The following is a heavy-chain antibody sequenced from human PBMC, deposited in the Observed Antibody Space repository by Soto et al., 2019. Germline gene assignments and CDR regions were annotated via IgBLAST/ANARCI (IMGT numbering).Heavy chain of an antibody. CDR3: AREVMDWQYFDY. Sequence: QVQLVESGGGVVQPGTSLRLSCAASGFIFSNYAMHWVRQAPGKGLEWVAVISFDGSNKDYADSVKGRCTISRDKSNNTLYRQMNSLRGEDTAVYYCAREVMDWQYFDYWGLGTLVTVSS. CDR2: ISFDGSNK. J-gene: IGHJ4*02. V-gene: IGHV3-30-3*01. D-gene: IGHD2-21*01. CDR1: GFIFSNYA.